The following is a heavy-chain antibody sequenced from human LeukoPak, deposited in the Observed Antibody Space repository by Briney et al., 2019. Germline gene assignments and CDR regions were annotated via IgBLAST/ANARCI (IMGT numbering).Heavy chain of an antibody. V-gene: IGHV1-18*01. CDR2: ISTYTGRA. J-gene: IGHJ3*01. Sequence: ASVKVSCKTSGYKFNLYDFLWVRQAPGHGRDYVGWISTYTGRANYAPKFQGRDSMITGTSTSTAYLELTNLACSGTGLLYFARARGIKSGTNASYVWGVGKIVTVAS. CDR3: ARARGIKSGTNASYV. CDR1: GYKFNLYD. D-gene: IGHD2-2*01.